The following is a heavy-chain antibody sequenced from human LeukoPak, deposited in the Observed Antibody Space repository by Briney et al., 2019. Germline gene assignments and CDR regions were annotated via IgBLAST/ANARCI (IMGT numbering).Heavy chain of an antibody. J-gene: IGHJ4*02. Sequence: VASVKVSCKASGGTFSSYAISWVRQAPGQGLEWMGWISAYNGNTNYAQKLQGRVTMTTDTSTSTAYMELRSLRSDDTAVYYCARSSEWELLSSFDYWGQGTLVTVSS. V-gene: IGHV1-18*01. CDR2: ISAYNGNT. CDR1: GGTFSSYA. CDR3: ARSSEWELLSSFDY. D-gene: IGHD1-26*01.